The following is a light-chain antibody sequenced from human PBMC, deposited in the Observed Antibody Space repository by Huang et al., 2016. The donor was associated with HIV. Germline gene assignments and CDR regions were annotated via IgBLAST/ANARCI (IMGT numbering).Light chain of an antibody. CDR3: QQYHSTPYT. J-gene: IGKJ2*01. Sequence: DIQMTQSPSSLSASVRNRVTITCRASQAIAKSLAWYQQKPGKSPKLLLYAASRLESGVPSRFSVSGSGTDYTLTISSLQPEDFATYYCQQYHSTPYTFGQGTKLEIK. CDR1: QAIAKS. V-gene: IGKV1-NL1*01. CDR2: AAS.